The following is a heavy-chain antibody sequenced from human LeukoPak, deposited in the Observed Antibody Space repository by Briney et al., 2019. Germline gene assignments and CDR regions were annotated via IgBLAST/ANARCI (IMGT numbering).Heavy chain of an antibody. D-gene: IGHD3-3*01. V-gene: IGHV1-2*02. CDR2: INPNSGGT. J-gene: IGHJ6*03. Sequence: GASVKVSCKASGYTFTGHYMHWVRQAPGQGLEWMGWINPNSGGTNYAQKFQGRVTMTRDTSISTAYMELSRLRSDDTAVYYCASQYYDFWSGYRGGPYYYYMDVWGKGTTVTVSS. CDR3: ASQYYDFWSGYRGGPYYYYMDV. CDR1: GYTFTGHY.